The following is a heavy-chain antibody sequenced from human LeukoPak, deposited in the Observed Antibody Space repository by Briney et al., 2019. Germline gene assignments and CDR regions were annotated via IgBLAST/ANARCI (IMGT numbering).Heavy chain of an antibody. CDR1: GGSISSYY. J-gene: IGHJ4*02. Sequence: PSETLSLTCTVSGGSISSYYWSWIRQPPGKGLEWIGYIYTSGSTNYNPSLKSRVTISVDTSKNQFSLKLSSVTAADTAVYYCARHSLPRIAATYYFDYWGQGTLVTVPS. V-gene: IGHV4-4*09. D-gene: IGHD6-13*01. CDR3: ARHSLPRIAATYYFDY. CDR2: IYTSGST.